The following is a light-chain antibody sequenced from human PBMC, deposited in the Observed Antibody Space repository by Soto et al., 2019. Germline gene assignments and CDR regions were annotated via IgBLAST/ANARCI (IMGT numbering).Light chain of an antibody. CDR1: GSNIGAGYD. CDR2: GNS. Sequence: QSVLTQPPSVSGAPGQRVTISCTGSGSNIGAGYDVHWYQLLPGKVPKLLIYGNSNRPSGVPDRFSGSKSGTSASLAITGLQAEDEADYYCCSSGGSPTYVFGTGTKLTVL. CDR3: CSSGGSPTYV. V-gene: IGLV1-40*01. J-gene: IGLJ1*01.